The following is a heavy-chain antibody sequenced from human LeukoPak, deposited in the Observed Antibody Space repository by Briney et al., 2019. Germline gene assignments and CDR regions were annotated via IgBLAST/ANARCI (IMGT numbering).Heavy chain of an antibody. CDR3: VKGPYYDILTGYSFDY. Sequence: GGSLRLSCSASGFPYSSYAMHWVRQAPGKGLEYVSAISSNGGSTYYADSVKGRFTISRDNSKNTLYLQMSSLRAEDTAVYYCVKGPYYDILTGYSFDYWGQGTLVTVSS. D-gene: IGHD3-9*01. V-gene: IGHV3-64D*06. CDR1: GFPYSSYA. CDR2: ISSNGGST. J-gene: IGHJ4*02.